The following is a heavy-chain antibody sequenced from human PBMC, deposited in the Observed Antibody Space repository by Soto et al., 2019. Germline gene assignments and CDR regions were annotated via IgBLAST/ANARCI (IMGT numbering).Heavy chain of an antibody. CDR3: AKWSYLDY. CDR1: GFSFASFA. V-gene: IGHV3-23*04. CDR2: ISGSDGKT. Sequence: DVRLAESGGGLVQPGGSLRLSCTTSGFSFASFAMTWVRQAPGKGLELVATISGSDGKTYYADSVKGRFSISRDTSKNTLYLQMNSLRADDTATYYCAKWSYLDYWGQGTRVTVSS. D-gene: IGHD3-3*01. J-gene: IGHJ4*02.